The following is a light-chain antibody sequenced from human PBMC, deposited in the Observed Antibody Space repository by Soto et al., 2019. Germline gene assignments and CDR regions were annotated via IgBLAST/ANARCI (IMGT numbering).Light chain of an antibody. CDR3: SSYTSSSLYV. Sequence: QSALTQPASVSGSPGQSITISCTGTSSDVGGYNYVSWYQQHPGKAPKLMIYDVSNRPSGVSNRFSGSKSGNTASLTISGLQADDVADYYCSSYTSSSLYVFGTGTKVTVL. J-gene: IGLJ1*01. CDR1: SSDVGGYNY. V-gene: IGLV2-14*01. CDR2: DVS.